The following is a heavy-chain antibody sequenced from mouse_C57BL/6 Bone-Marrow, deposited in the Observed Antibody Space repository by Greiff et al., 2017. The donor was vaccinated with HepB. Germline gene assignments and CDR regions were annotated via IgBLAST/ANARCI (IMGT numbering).Heavy chain of an antibody. J-gene: IGHJ3*01. D-gene: IGHD2-3*01. CDR1: GFTFSDYY. CDR3: ARKGDDPFAY. Sequence: EVKLMESGGGLVQPGGSLKLSCAASGFTFSDYYMYWVRQTPEKRLEWVAYISNGGGSTYYPDTVKGRFTISRDNAKNTLYLQMSRLESEDTAMYYCARKGDDPFAYWGQGTLVTVSA. CDR2: ISNGGGST. V-gene: IGHV5-12*01.